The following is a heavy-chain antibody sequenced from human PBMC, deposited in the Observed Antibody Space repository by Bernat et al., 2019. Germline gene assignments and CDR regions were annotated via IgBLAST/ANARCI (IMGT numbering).Heavy chain of an antibody. CDR2: IYSGGST. CDR3: GRGIAAGNDAFDI. D-gene: IGHD6-13*01. J-gene: IGHJ3*02. CDR1: GFTVSSNY. V-gene: IGHV3-53*02. Sequence: EVQLVETGGGLIQPGGSLRLSCAASGFTVSSNYMSWVRQAPGKGLEWVSVIYSGGSTYYADSVKGRFTISRDNSKNTLYLQMNSLRAEDTAVYYCGRGIAAGNDAFDIWGQGTMVTVSS.